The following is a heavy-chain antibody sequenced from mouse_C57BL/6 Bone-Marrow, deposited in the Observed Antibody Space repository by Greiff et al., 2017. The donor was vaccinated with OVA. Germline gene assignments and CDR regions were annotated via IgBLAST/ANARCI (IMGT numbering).Heavy chain of an antibody. CDR2: INPSSGYT. V-gene: IGHV1-4*01. D-gene: IGHD1-1*01. CDR3: AREVLRSQFAY. J-gene: IGHJ3*01. Sequence: VMLVESGAELARPGASVKMSCKASGYTFTSYTMHWVKQRPGQGLEWIGYINPSSGYTKYNQKFKDKATLTADKSSSTAYMQLSSLTSEDSAVYYCAREVLRSQFAYWGQGTLVTVSA. CDR1: GYTFTSYT.